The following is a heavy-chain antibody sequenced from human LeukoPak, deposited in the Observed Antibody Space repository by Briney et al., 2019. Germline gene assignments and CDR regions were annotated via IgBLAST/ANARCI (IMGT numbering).Heavy chain of an antibody. CDR3: ATIKRGSIFGYFDF. V-gene: IGHV4-59*11. CDR2: VLDSERT. D-gene: IGHD5-18*01. J-gene: IGHJ4*02. CDR1: GDSISTHY. Sequence: SETLSLTCTVSGDSISTHYWSWIRQPPGKGLEWIGYVLDSERTKDNPSLESRATLSADTSKNQFSLRLTSVTAADSAMYYCATIKRGSIFGYFDFWGQGVLVTVSS.